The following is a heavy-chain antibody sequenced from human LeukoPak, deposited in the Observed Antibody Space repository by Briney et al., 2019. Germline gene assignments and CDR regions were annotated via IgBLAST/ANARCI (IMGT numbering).Heavy chain of an antibody. Sequence: SQTLSLTCTVSGGSIRRGRTYWSWIRQLPGKGLEWIGYSYYSGSTDYNASLKSRVIISVDTSRNQFSLKLSFVTAADTAVYYCASATSGAMAGTVLDYWGQGTLVTVSS. CDR2: SYYSGST. CDR3: ASATSGAMAGTVLDY. J-gene: IGHJ4*02. D-gene: IGHD6-19*01. V-gene: IGHV4-31*03. CDR1: GGSIRRGRTY.